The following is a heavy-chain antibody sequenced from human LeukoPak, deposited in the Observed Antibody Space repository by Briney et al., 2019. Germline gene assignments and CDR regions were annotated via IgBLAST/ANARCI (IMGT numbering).Heavy chain of an antibody. CDR2: INHSGST. J-gene: IGHJ5*02. Sequence: SETLSLACAVYGGSFSGYYWSWIRQPPGKGLEWIGEINHSGSTNYNPSLKSRVTISVDTSKNQFSLKLSSVTAADTAVYYCARGGGWRRHYYDSSGYSQENWFDPWGQGTLVTVSS. V-gene: IGHV4-34*01. D-gene: IGHD3-22*01. CDR3: ARGGGWRRHYYDSSGYSQENWFDP. CDR1: GGSFSGYY.